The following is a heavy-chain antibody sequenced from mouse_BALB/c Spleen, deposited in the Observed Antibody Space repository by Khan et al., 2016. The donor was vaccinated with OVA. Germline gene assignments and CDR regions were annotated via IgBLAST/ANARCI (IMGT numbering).Heavy chain of an antibody. CDR2: ISSLAYSI. J-gene: IGHJ4*01. Sequence: EVQLVESGGGLVKPGGSRKLSCAASGYTFSDYGMAWVRQAPGKGPEWVAFISSLAYSIYYADTVKGRFTITRDNSKNTLYLEMSSLMSEDASMYYCARSWAMDYWGQGTSVTVSS. CDR1: GYTFSDYG. CDR3: ARSWAMDY. D-gene: IGHD4-1*01. V-gene: IGHV5-15*02.